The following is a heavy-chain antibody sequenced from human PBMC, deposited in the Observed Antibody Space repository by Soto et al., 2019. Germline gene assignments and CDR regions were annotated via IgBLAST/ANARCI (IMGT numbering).Heavy chain of an antibody. Sequence: PGESLKISCKGSGYSFTKYWISWVRQMPGKGLEWMGRIDPSDSYTNYSPSFQGHVTISADKSISTAYLQWSSLKASDTAMYYCARLAMATRRGYYGMDVWGQGTTVTVSS. D-gene: IGHD5-12*01. CDR2: IDPSDSYT. V-gene: IGHV5-10-1*01. CDR3: ARLAMATRRGYYGMDV. CDR1: GYSFTKYW. J-gene: IGHJ6*02.